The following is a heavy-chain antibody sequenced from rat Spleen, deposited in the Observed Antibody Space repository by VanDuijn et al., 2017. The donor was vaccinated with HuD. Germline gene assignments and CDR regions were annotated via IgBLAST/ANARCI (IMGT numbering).Heavy chain of an antibody. J-gene: IGHJ2*01. V-gene: IGHV5-25*01. CDR3: ARQGIGTTSSAYFDY. CDR1: GFTFSNYY. D-gene: IGHD1-5*01. Sequence: EVQLVESGGGLVQPGRSMKLPCVGSGFTFSNYYMAWVRQAPTKGLEWVASITTGGGNTYYRDSVKGRFTISRDNAKSNLYLQMDSLRSEDTATYYCARQGIGTTSSAYFDYWGQGVMVTVSS. CDR2: ITTGGGNT.